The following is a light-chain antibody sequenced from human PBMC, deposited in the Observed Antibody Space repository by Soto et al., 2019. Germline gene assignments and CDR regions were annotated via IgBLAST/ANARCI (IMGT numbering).Light chain of an antibody. V-gene: IGKV1-39*01. CDR2: AAS. CDR3: QQSYNTPR. Sequence: DIQMTQSPSSLSASVGDRVTITCRASQSISNYLNWYQQKPGKAPKVLVYAASSVKSGAPSRFSGRESGTDLSLTISNLQREDFTTYYSQQSYNTPRFGAGTKVEIK. CDR1: QSISNY. J-gene: IGKJ4*02.